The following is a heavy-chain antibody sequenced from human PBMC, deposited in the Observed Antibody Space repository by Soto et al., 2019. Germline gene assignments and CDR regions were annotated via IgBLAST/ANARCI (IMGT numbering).Heavy chain of an antibody. D-gene: IGHD3-10*01. CDR2: IYYSGST. Sequence: QLQLQESGPGLVKPSETLSLTCTVSGESIRSDTDYWAWIRQPPGKVPEWIGSIYYSGSTYYNPSLKSRITISVDTSKNQFSLKLNSVTAADTAVYYCARRLEEFGNYWFDPWGQGTLVTVSS. J-gene: IGHJ5*02. CDR1: GESIRSDTDY. V-gene: IGHV4-39*01. CDR3: ARRLEEFGNYWFDP.